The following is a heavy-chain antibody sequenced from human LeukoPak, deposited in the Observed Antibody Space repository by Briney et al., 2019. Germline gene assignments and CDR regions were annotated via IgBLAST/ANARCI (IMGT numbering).Heavy chain of an antibody. CDR2: ISSSSSYI. Sequence: GGSLRPSCAASGFTFSSYSMNWVRQAPGKGLEWVSSISSSSSYIYYADSVKGRFTISRDNAKNSLYLQMNSLRAEDTAVYYCASRLVPAASHWGQGTLVTVPS. D-gene: IGHD2-2*01. J-gene: IGHJ4*02. CDR3: ASRLVPAASH. CDR1: GFTFSSYS. V-gene: IGHV3-21*01.